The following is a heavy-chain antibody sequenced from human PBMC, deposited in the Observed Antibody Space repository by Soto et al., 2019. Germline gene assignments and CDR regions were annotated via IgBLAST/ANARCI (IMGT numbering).Heavy chain of an antibody. D-gene: IGHD5-12*01. CDR1: GFIFSDRG. V-gene: IGHV3-48*02. J-gene: IGHJ4*02. CDR3: ARVDGPTVETMVFDY. CDR2: ICPRGITT. Sequence: GGSMRLSWAAAGFIFSDRGMIWARQATGKGLEWVAYICPRGITTYYADSVKGRFTLSRDNAHNSLYLQMDSLRDDDTAVYYCARVDGPTVETMVFDYWGQGIPVTVSS.